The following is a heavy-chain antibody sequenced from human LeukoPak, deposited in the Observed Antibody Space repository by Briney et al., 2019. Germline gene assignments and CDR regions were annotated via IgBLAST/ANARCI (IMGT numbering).Heavy chain of an antibody. Sequence: PSETLSLTCAVYGGSFSGYYWSWIRQPSGKGLEWIGEINHSGSTNYNPSLKSRVTISVDTSKNQFSLKLSSVTAADTAVYYCARVSGYCSSTSCYRARGHFDYWGQGTLVTVSS. CDR3: ARVSGYCSSTSCYRARGHFDY. CDR1: GGSFSGYY. J-gene: IGHJ4*02. CDR2: INHSGST. D-gene: IGHD2-2*01. V-gene: IGHV4-34*01.